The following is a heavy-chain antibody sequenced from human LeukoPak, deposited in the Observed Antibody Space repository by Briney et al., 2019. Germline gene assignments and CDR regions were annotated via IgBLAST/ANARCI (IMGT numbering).Heavy chain of an antibody. CDR1: GYTFTGYY. CDR3: ARVGIDDYGDYDEH. J-gene: IGHJ1*01. V-gene: IGHV1-2*06. Sequence: GASVKVSCKASGYTFTGYYMHWVRQAPGQGLEWMGRINPNSGGTNYAQKFQGRVTMTRDTSISTAYMELSRLRSDDTAVYYCARVGIDDYGDYDEHWGQGTLVTVSS. CDR2: INPNSGGT. D-gene: IGHD4-17*01.